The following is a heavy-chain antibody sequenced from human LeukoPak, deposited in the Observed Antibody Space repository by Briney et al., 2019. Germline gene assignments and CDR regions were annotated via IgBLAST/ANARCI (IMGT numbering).Heavy chain of an antibody. Sequence: GGSLRLSCVTSGFTFTNHWMSWVRQAPGKGLGWVANIREDGGHTNYVDSVKGRFTISRDNAKNSLLLPMDGLRVDDTAVYFCARDGRGGHNDFWGQGTLITVSS. J-gene: IGHJ4*02. CDR3: ARDGRGGHNDF. CDR1: GFTFTNHW. D-gene: IGHD4-23*01. V-gene: IGHV3-7*01. CDR2: IREDGGHT.